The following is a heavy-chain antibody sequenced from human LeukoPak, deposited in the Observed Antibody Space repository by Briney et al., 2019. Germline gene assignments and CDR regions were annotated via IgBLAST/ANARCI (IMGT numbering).Heavy chain of an antibody. V-gene: IGHV4-59*04. CDR3: AKSGGYGLIDY. Sequence: SETLSLTCTVSGGSISSYYWSWIRQPPGKGLEWIGYIYYSGSTYYNASLQSRVTISIDTSKNQFSLRLNSVTAADTAMYYCAKSGGYGLIDYWGQGTLVTVSS. J-gene: IGHJ4*02. CDR2: IYYSGST. D-gene: IGHD1-26*01. CDR1: GGSISSYY.